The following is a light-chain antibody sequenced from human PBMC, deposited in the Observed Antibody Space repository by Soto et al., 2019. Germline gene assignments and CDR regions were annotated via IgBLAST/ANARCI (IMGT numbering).Light chain of an antibody. V-gene: IGKV3-20*01. CDR1: QSVSSSY. J-gene: IGKJ1*01. CDR2: GAS. Sequence: EIVLPQSPGTLSLSPGESATLSCRARQSVSSSYLAWYQQKPGQAPRLLIYGASSRATGIPDRFSGSGAGTDFTLKISRVEAEDVGVYYCMQALQTWTVGQGIKVDIK. CDR3: MQALQTWT.